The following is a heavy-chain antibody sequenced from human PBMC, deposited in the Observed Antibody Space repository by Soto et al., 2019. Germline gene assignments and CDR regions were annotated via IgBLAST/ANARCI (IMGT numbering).Heavy chain of an antibody. V-gene: IGHV3-23*01. J-gene: IGHJ4*02. Sequence: EVQLLESGGGLVQPGGSLRLSCAASGFTFTTYAMSWVRQAPGKGLEWVSGVTDSGGKTYYADSVKGRFTISRDNSKNTLYLKMNSRRAEDTAVYYCAKGFIVAPTTPDFDSWAQGPRVTVSS. D-gene: IGHD1-26*01. CDR2: VTDSGGKT. CDR3: AKGFIVAPTTPDFDS. CDR1: GFTFTTYA.